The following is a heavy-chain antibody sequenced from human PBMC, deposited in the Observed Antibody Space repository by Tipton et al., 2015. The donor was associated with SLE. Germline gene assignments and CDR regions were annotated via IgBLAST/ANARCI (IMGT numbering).Heavy chain of an antibody. D-gene: IGHD4-23*01. V-gene: IGHV6-1*01. CDR1: GDSVSTNSAA. J-gene: IGHJ5*02. CDR3: ARGGTGDGRNPFDP. Sequence: PGLVKPSQTLSLTCAISGDSVSTNSAAWTWIRQSPSRGLEWLGRTYYRSKWYSDYAVSVKSRITINPDTSKNQFSLNLRSVTAADTAVYYCARGGTGDGRNPFDPWGQGTLVTVSS. CDR2: TYYRSKWYS.